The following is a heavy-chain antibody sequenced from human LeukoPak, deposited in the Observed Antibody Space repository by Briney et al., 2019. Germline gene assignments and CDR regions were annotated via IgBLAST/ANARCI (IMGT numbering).Heavy chain of an antibody. Sequence: GGSLRLSCAASGFTFSSYSMNWVRQAPGKGLEWVSSISSSSSYIYYADSVKGRFTISRDNAKNSLYLRMNSLRAEDTAVHYCARDYSSGWYAVYWGQGTLVTVSS. V-gene: IGHV3-21*01. J-gene: IGHJ4*02. D-gene: IGHD6-19*01. CDR3: ARDYSSGWYAVY. CDR1: GFTFSSYS. CDR2: ISSSSSYI.